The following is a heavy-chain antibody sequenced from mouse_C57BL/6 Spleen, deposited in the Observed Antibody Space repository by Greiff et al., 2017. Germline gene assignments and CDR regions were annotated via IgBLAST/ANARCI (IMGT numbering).Heavy chain of an antibody. V-gene: IGHV14-4*01. Sequence: VQLKESGAELVRPGASVKLSCTASGFNIKDDYMHWVKQRPEQGLEWIGWIDPENGDTEYASKFQGKATITADTSSNTAYLQLSSLTSEDTAVYYCTTCPHYYGSSYFDYWGQGTTLTVSS. J-gene: IGHJ2*01. D-gene: IGHD1-1*01. CDR1: GFNIKDDY. CDR2: IDPENGDT. CDR3: TTCPHYYGSSYFDY.